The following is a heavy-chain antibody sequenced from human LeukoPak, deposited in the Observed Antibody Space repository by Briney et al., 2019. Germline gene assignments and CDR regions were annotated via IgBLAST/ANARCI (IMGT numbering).Heavy chain of an antibody. CDR1: GGSISSSSYY. V-gene: IGHV4-39*07. Sequence: SETLSLTCTVSGGSISSSSYYWGWIRQPPGKGLEWIGSIYHSGSTYYNPSLKSRVTISVDTSKNQFSLRLTSVTAADTAVYYCAREGGGYSYGYSDYWGQGTLVTVSS. CDR3: AREGGGYSYGYSDY. CDR2: IYHSGST. J-gene: IGHJ4*02. D-gene: IGHD5-18*01.